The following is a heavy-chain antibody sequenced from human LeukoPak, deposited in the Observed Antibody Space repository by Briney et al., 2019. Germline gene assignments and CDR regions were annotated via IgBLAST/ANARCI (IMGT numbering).Heavy chain of an antibody. J-gene: IGHJ5*02. D-gene: IGHD5-24*01. CDR1: GFTFRTSG. CDR2: ISYDGSDA. CDR3: ARDREIWLPHNWFDP. V-gene: IGHV3-30*03. Sequence: GGSLRLSCAGSGFTFRTSGLHWVRQAPGKGLEWVALISYDGSDAYYIDSVKGRFTISKDNSKDTLYLEMNSLRSEDTAVYYCARDREIWLPHNWFDPWGQGTLVTVSS.